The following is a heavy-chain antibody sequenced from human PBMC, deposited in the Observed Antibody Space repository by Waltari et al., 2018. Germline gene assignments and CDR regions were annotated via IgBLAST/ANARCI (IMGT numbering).Heavy chain of an antibody. J-gene: IGHJ4*02. CDR3: GRGFSTSPSSY. D-gene: IGHD2-2*01. V-gene: IGHV3-74*01. CDR2: MGEEGSRI. CDR1: GFTFGSFW. Sequence: EVQLVESGGGLVQPGESLSLSCAASGFTFGSFWMHWVRQVSGKGLVWVSRMGEEGSRIGYAESVKGRFTVSRDKAKNTIDRHMTRLGGDDTAVYYGGRGFSTSPSSYWGQGALVTVSS.